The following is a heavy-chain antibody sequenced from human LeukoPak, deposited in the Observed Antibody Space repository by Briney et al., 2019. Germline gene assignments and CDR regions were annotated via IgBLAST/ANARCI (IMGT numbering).Heavy chain of an antibody. CDR2: INKDGRGP. D-gene: IGHD4-17*01. CDR3: VRDGDHYDFDH. CDR1: GFTFTNYW. Sequence: PGGSLRLSCAASGFTFTNYWMHWVRQAPGKGLVWVARINKDGRGPDYSDSVKGRFTVSRDNAKNTVHLQMNSLRAEDTAVYYCVRDGDHYDFDHWGQGTLVTVSS. J-gene: IGHJ4*02. V-gene: IGHV3-74*01.